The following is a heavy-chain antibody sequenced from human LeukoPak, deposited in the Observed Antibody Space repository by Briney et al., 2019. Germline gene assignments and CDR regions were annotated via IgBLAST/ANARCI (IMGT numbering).Heavy chain of an antibody. J-gene: IGHJ4*02. V-gene: IGHV4-39*07. CDR1: GGSISSSSYY. CDR3: ASQIAKLITMIVG. D-gene: IGHD3-22*01. Sequence: PSETLSLTCTVSGGSISSSSYYWGWIRQSPGKGLEWIGSIYYSGSTYYNPSLKSRVTISVDTSKNQFSLKLSTVTAADTAVYYCASQIAKLITMIVGWGQGTLVTVSS. CDR2: IYYSGST.